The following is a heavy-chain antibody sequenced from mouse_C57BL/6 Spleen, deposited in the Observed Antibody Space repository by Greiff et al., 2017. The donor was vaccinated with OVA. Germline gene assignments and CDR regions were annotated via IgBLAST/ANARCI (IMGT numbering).Heavy chain of an antibody. CDR2: ISDGGSYT. V-gene: IGHV5-4*01. CDR1: GFTFSSYA. J-gene: IGHJ2*01. Sequence: EVKVEESGGGLVKPGGSLKLSCAASGFTFSSYAMSWVRQTPEKRLEWVATISDGGSYTYYPDNVKGRFTISRDNAKNNLYLQMSHLKSEDTAMYYCARDGSRRDYFDYWGQGTTLTVSS. CDR3: ARDGSRRDYFDY.